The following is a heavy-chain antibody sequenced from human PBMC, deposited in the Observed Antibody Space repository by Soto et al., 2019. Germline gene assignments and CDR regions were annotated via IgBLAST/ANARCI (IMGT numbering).Heavy chain of an antibody. V-gene: IGHV4-39*01. CDR3: ARRYRSIAAYYFDY. J-gene: IGHJ4*02. Sequence: SETLSLTCTVSGGSISSSSYYWGWIRQPPGKGLEWIGSIYYSGSTYYNPSLKSRVTISVDTSKNQFSLKLSSVTAADTAVYYCARRYRSIAAYYFDYWGQGTLVT. D-gene: IGHD6-6*01. CDR1: GGSISSSSYY. CDR2: IYYSGST.